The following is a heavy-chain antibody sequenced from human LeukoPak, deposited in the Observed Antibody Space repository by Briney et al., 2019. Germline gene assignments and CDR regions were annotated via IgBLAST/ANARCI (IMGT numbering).Heavy chain of an antibody. D-gene: IGHD3-3*01. CDR1: GGTFSSYA. CDR3: ARGPRYYDFWSGYSRTATDY. J-gene: IGHJ4*02. Sequence: ASVKVSCKASGGTFSSYAISWVRQAPGQGLEWMGGIIPIFGTANHAQKFQGRVTITADESTSTAYMELSSLRSEDTAVYYCARGPRYYDFWSGYSRTATDYWGQGTLVTVSS. CDR2: IIPIFGTA. V-gene: IGHV1-69*13.